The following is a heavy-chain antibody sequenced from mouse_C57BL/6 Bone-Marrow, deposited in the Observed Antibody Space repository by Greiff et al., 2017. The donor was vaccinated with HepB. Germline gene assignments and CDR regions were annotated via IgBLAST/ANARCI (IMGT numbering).Heavy chain of an antibody. CDR2: IWTGGGT. CDR1: GFSLTSYA. V-gene: IGHV2-9-1*01. D-gene: IGHD1-1*01. CDR3: ARFSVYYYGSRRAMDY. J-gene: IGHJ4*01. Sequence: VQVVESGPGLVAPSQSLSITCTVSGFSLTSYAISWVRQPPGKGLEWLGVIWTGGGTNYNSALKSRLSISKDNSKSQVFLKMNSLQTYDTARYYCARFSVYYYGSRRAMDYWGQGTSVTVSS.